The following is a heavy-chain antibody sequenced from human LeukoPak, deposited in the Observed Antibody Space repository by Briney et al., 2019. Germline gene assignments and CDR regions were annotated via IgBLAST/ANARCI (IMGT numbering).Heavy chain of an antibody. J-gene: IGHJ4*02. CDR1: GFTFRSHA. CDR2: IYENGGTT. V-gene: IGHV3-23*01. CDR3: AKDFRIGYSAHFDY. D-gene: IGHD2-21*01. Sequence: GGSLRLSCVGSGFTFRSHAMSWVRQAPEKGLEFVSGIYENGGTTYYADSVKGRFSISRDNSKNTLYLQVDSLRGEDTAVYYCAKDFRIGYSAHFDYWGQGALVTVSS.